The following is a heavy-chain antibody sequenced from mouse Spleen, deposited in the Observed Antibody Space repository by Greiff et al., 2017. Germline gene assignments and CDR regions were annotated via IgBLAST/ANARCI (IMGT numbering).Heavy chain of an antibody. CDR1: GYAFSSSW. D-gene: IGHD2-12*01. J-gene: IGHJ3*01. V-gene: IGHV1-82*01. CDR3: ARELLGEGFAY. Sequence: VQLQQSGPELVKPGASVKISCKASGYAFSSSWMNWVKQRPGKGLEWIGRIYPGDGDTNYNGTFKGKATLTADKSSSTAYMQLSSLTSEDSAVYFCARELLGEGFAYWGQGTLVTVSA. CDR2: IYPGDGDT.